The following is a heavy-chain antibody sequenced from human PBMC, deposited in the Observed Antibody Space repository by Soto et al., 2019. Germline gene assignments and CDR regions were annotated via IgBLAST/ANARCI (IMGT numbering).Heavy chain of an antibody. D-gene: IGHD2-2*01. V-gene: IGHV4-34*01. CDR1: GGSFSGYY. J-gene: IGHJ6*03. Sequence: SETLSLTCAVYGGSFSGYYWSWIRQPPGKGLEWIGEINHSGSTNYNPSLKSRVTISVDTSKNQFSLKLSSVTAADTAVYYCARGRIVVVPAAPYYYYYMDVWGKGTTVTVSS. CDR2: INHSGST. CDR3: ARGRIVVVPAAPYYYYYMDV.